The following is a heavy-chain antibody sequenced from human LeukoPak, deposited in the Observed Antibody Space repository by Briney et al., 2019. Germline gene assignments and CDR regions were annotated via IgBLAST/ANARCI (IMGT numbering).Heavy chain of an antibody. J-gene: IGHJ3*02. D-gene: IGHD3-3*01. V-gene: IGHV1-3*03. CDR2: INAGNGNT. CDR1: GYTFTSYA. Sequence: GASVKVSCKASGYTFTSYAMHWVRQAPGQRLEWMGWINAGNGNTKYSQEFQGRVTITRDTSASTAYMELSSLRSEDMAVYYCARGLRRDFWSGPQGKNAFDIWGQGTMVTVSS. CDR3: ARGLRRDFWSGPQGKNAFDI.